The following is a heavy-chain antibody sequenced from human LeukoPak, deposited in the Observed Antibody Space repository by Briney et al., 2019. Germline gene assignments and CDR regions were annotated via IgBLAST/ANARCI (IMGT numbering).Heavy chain of an antibody. CDR1: GFTFSNYW. CDR2: INSDGSSR. CDR3: ASAASHRIAAGGDY. D-gene: IGHD6-13*01. V-gene: IGHV3-74*01. Sequence: GGSLRLSCAASGFTFSNYWMHWVRQAPGKGLVWVSRINSDGSSRNYADSVKGRFTISRDNAKNTLYLQMNSLRAEDTAVYYCASAASHRIAAGGDYWGQGTLVTVSS. J-gene: IGHJ4*02.